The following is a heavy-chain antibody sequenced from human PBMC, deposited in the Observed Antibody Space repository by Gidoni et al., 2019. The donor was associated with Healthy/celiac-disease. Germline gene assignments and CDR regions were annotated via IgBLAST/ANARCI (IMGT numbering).Heavy chain of an antibody. CDR1: GFTFSSYA. J-gene: IGHJ6*02. D-gene: IGHD6-19*01. Sequence: QVQLVESGGGVVQPGRSLRLSCAASGFTFSSYAMHWVRQAPGKGLEWVAVISYDGSNKYYADSVKGRFTISRDNSKNTLYLQMNSLRAEDTAVYYCARVDIDSSGYGMDVWGQGTTVTVSS. V-gene: IGHV3-30*04. CDR2: ISYDGSNK. CDR3: ARVDIDSSGYGMDV.